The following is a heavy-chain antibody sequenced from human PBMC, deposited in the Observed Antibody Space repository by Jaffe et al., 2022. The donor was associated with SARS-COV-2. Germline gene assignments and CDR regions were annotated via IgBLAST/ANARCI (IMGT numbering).Heavy chain of an antibody. D-gene: IGHD5-18*01. CDR2: IYYSGST. CDR3: ARLARDPYSYGYVWYFDL. CDR1: GGSISSSSYY. V-gene: IGHV4-39*01. J-gene: IGHJ2*01. Sequence: QLQLQESGPGLVKPSETLSLTCTVSGGSISSSSYYWGWIRQPPGKGLEWIGSIYYSGSTYYNPSLKSRVTISVDTSKNQFSLKLSSVTAADTAVYYCARLARDPYSYGYVWYFDLWGRGTLVTVSS.